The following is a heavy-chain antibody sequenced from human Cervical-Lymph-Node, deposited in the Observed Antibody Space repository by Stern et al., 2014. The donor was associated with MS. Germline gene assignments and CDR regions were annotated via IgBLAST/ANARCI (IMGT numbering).Heavy chain of an antibody. J-gene: IGHJ4*02. CDR1: GFSIRSYW. CDR3: SKDTYGPEDF. D-gene: IGHD3-10*01. Sequence: EVQLVESGGGLVQPGGSLTLSCVASGFSIRSYWMHWVRQGPGRGLEWVARINRDGTSMDHAVSVRGRFTISRDNARNTLYLQMHSLRAEDAAVYYCSKDTYGPEDFWGQGTSVTVSS. V-gene: IGHV3-74*01. CDR2: INRDGTSM.